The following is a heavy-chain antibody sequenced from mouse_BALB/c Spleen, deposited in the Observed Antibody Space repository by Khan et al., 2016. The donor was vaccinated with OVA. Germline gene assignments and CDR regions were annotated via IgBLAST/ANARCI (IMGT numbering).Heavy chain of an antibody. V-gene: IGHV1S137*01. CDR2: VSTNYGDA. Sequence: QVRLQQSGAELVRPGVTLKISCKGSGYTFTDFPMHWVKQSHAKNLEWIGVVSTNYGDATYNQKFTGKATMTVDKSSSTAYMELARLTSEDSAIYYCGGGGGGDRFAYWGQGTLVTVSA. CDR3: GGGGGGDRFAY. J-gene: IGHJ3*01. CDR1: GYTFTDFP.